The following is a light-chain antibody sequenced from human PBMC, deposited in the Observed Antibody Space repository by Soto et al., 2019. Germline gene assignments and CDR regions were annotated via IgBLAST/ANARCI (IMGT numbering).Light chain of an antibody. J-gene: IGLJ1*01. CDR2: GNS. CDR3: QSYDSSLSGSEV. Sequence: QSVLTQPPSVSGAPGQRVTISCTGSSSNIGAGYDVHWYQQLPGTAPKLLMYGNSNRPSGVPDRFPGSKSGTSASLAITGLQAEDEADYYCQSYDSSLSGSEVFGTGTKVTVL. CDR1: SSNIGAGYD. V-gene: IGLV1-40*01.